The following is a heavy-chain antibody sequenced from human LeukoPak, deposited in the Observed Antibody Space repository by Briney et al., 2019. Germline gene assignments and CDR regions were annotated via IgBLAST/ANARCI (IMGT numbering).Heavy chain of an antibody. J-gene: IGHJ4*02. CDR1: GFTFSSYG. Sequence: GGSLRLSCAASGFTFSSYGMHGVREAPGKGREWVAVIWYDGSNKYYAGSVKGLFTISRDNSKNTLYLQMNSLRAEDTAVYYCARDGLAVAGTFVYWGQGTLVTVSS. D-gene: IGHD6-19*01. CDR3: ARDGLAVAGTFVY. V-gene: IGHV3-33*01. CDR2: IWYDGSNK.